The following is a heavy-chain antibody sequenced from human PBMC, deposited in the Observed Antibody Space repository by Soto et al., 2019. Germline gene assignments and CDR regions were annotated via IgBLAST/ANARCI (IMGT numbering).Heavy chain of an antibody. Sequence: QVQLVQSGAEVKKPGASVKVSCKASGYTFTSYAMHWVRQAPGQRLEWMGWINAGNGNTKYSQKFQGRVTITRDTSASTAYMELGPLRSEDTAGYYCARAPGPDCSSTSCYRCWFDPCGQGTLVTVSA. CDR1: GYTFTSYA. V-gene: IGHV1-3*01. D-gene: IGHD2-2*01. CDR2: INAGNGNT. J-gene: IGHJ5*02. CDR3: ARAPGPDCSSTSCYRCWFDP.